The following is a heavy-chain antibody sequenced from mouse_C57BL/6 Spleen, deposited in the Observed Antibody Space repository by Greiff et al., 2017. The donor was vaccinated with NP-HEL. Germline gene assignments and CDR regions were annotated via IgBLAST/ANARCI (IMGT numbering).Heavy chain of an antibody. J-gene: IGHJ4*01. CDR2: IRNKANGYTT. V-gene: IGHV7-3*01. CDR3: ARYMADYDAMDY. Sequence: EVKVVESGGGLVQPGGSLSLSCAASGFTFTDYYMSWVRQPPGKALEWLGFIRNKANGYTTEYSASVKGRFTISRDNSQSILYLQMNALRAEDSATCYCARYMADYDAMDYWGQGTSVTVSS. CDR1: GFTFTDYY. D-gene: IGHD3-3*01.